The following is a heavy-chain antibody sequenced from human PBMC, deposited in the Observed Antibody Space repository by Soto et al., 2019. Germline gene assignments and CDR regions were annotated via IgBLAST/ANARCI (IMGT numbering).Heavy chain of an antibody. Sequence: EVYLVESGGGLIQPGGSPRLSCVGSGFTFSNHWMNWVRQAPGQGLEWVANIKADGSEKYYVDSVKGRFTISRDNAKNSLYLQMNSLRAEDTAVYYCARARGVDYWGQGTQVTVSS. D-gene: IGHD3-16*01. V-gene: IGHV3-7*03. CDR3: ARARGVDY. CDR1: GFTFSNHW. J-gene: IGHJ4*02. CDR2: IKADGSEK.